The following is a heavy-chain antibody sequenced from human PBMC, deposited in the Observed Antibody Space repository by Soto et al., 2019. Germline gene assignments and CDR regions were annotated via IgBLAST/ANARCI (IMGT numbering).Heavy chain of an antibody. CDR3: ARSIPTLGVVTISDDNWFDP. CDR2: IKPDGSEK. V-gene: IGHV3-7*03. Sequence: EGQLVESGGGLVQPGGSLRLSCEASGLTFSSYWMTWVRQAPGKGLEWVADIKPDGSEKYYVDSVEGRFTISRDNAKNSIYLEMNRLRVEDTAVYYCARSIPTLGVVTISDDNWFDPWGQGTPVTVSS. D-gene: IGHD3-3*01. CDR1: GLTFSSYW. J-gene: IGHJ5*02.